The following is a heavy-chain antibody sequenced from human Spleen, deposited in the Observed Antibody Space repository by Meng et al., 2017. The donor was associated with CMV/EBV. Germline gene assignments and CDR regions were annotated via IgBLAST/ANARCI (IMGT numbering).Heavy chain of an antibody. Sequence: ASVKVSCKASGYTCTSYGISWVRQAPGQGLEWMGWISAYNGNTNYAQKLQGRVTMTTDTSTSTAYMELRSLRSDDTAVYYCARAGVRGVIPNWFDPWGQGTLVTVSS. V-gene: IGHV1-18*01. CDR3: ARAGVRGVIPNWFDP. CDR1: GYTCTSYG. CDR2: ISAYNGNT. J-gene: IGHJ5*02. D-gene: IGHD3-10*01.